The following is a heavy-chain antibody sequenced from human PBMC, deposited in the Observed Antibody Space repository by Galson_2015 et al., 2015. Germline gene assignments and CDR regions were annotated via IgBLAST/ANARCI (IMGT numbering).Heavy chain of an antibody. CDR1: GFSLSSSGVG. D-gene: IGHD5-18*01. Sequence: PALVKPTQTLTLTCTFSGFSLSSSGVGVAWIRQPPGKALEWLGLIYWNDDERYSPSLKTRLTITKDTSRNQVVLTMSNMDPVDTATYYCAHTWIHLKKVSGDNRYYDYGVDVWGQGTTVT. J-gene: IGHJ6*02. V-gene: IGHV2-5*01. CDR3: AHTWIHLKKVSGDNRYYDYGVDV. CDR2: IYWNDDE.